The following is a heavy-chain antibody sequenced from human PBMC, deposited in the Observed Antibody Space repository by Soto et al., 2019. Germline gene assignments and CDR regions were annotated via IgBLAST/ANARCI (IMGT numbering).Heavy chain of an antibody. V-gene: IGHV4-30-4*01. CDR2: IYYSGST. CDR3: ARESRGLNGANPDY. D-gene: IGHD1-1*01. J-gene: IGHJ4*02. CDR1: GGSISSGDYY. Sequence: PSETLSLTCTVSGGSISSGDYYWSWIRQPPGKGLEWIGYIYYSGSTYYNPSLKSRVTISVDTSKNQFSLKLSSVTAADTAVYYCARESRGLNGANPDYWGQGTLVTVSS.